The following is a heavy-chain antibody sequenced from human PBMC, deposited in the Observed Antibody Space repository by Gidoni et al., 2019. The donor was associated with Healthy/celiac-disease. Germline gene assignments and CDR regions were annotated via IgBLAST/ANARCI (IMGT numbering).Heavy chain of an antibody. J-gene: IGHJ3*02. D-gene: IGHD3-10*01. V-gene: IGHV4-59*01. CDR3: ARVVLWFGESDAFDI. CDR2: IYYSGST. Sequence: QVQLQESGPGLVKPSETLSLTCTVSGGSISSYYWSWIRQPPGKGLEWIGYIYYSGSTNYNPSLKSRVTISVDTSKNQFSLKLSSVTAADTAVYYCARVVLWFGESDAFDIWGQGTMVTVSS. CDR1: GGSISSYY.